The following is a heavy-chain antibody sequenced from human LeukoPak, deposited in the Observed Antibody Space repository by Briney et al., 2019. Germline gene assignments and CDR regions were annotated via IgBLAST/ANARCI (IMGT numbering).Heavy chain of an antibody. CDR3: ARDGIVVVPAAPGARYYYYGMDV. CDR1: GDSVSSNSAA. Sequence: SQTLSLTCAISGDSVSSNSAAWNWIRQSPSRGLEWLGRTYYRSKWYNDYAVSVKSRITINPDTSKNQFSLQLNSVTPEDTAVYYCARDGIVVVPAAPGARYYYYGMDVWGQGTTVTVSS. V-gene: IGHV6-1*01. CDR2: TYYRSKWYN. J-gene: IGHJ6*02. D-gene: IGHD2-2*01.